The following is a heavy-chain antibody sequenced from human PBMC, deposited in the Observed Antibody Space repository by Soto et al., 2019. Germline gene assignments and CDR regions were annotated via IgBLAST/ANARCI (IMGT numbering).Heavy chain of an antibody. J-gene: IGHJ5*02. Sequence: QVQLVQSGAEVKKPGASVKVSCKASGYSFTNYYMHWVRQAPGQGLEWMGWINAANGDTKYSPKFQGRVTITRDTSASTAYMELSSLRSEDTAVYYCVRRHVSATGIDWFDPWGQGTLVTVSS. CDR3: VRRHVSATGIDWFDP. CDR1: GYSFTNYY. D-gene: IGHD6-13*01. CDR2: INAANGDT. V-gene: IGHV1-3*01.